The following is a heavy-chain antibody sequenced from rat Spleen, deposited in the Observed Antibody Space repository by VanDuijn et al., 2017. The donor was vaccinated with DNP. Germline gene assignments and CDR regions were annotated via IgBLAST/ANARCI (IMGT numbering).Heavy chain of an antibody. CDR2: ISYSGRT. CDR1: GYSITSNY. D-gene: IGHD1-7*01. J-gene: IGHJ2*01. Sequence: EVQLQESGPGLVKPSQSLSLTCSVTGYSITSNYWGWIRQFPGNKMEYIGHISYSGRTDYNPSLKSRTSITRDTSRNHFFLHLISVTTEDTATYYCARWTRYFDYWGQGVMVTVSS. V-gene: IGHV3-1*01. CDR3: ARWTRYFDY.